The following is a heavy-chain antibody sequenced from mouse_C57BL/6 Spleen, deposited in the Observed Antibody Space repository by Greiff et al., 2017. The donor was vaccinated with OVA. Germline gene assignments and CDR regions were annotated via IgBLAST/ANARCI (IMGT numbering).Heavy chain of an antibody. CDR2: INPNNGGT. V-gene: IGHV1-18*01. J-gene: IGHJ1*03. CDR1: GYTFTDYN. D-gene: IGHD1-1*01. CDR3: ARSFITTVVADWYFDV. Sequence: EVQLQQSGPELVKPGASVKIPCKASGYTFTDYNMDWVKQSHGKSLEWIGDINPNNGGTIYNQKFKGKATLTVDKSSSTAYMELRSLTSEDTAVYYGARSFITTVVADWYFDVWGTGTTVTVSS.